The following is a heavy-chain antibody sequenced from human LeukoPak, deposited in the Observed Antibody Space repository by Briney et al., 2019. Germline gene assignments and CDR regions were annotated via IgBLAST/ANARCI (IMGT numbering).Heavy chain of an antibody. CDR3: ARQGGDWVPLLDP. J-gene: IGHJ5*02. CDR1: GYSFTSYW. CDR2: IFPGDSDT. V-gene: IGHV5-51*01. D-gene: IGHD3-10*01. Sequence: GESLRISCKGSGYSFTSYWIGWVRQMPGKGLEWMGIIFPGDSDTRYSPSFQGQVTISADKSISTASLQWSSLKASDTAMYYCARQGGDWVPLLDPWGQGTLVTVSS.